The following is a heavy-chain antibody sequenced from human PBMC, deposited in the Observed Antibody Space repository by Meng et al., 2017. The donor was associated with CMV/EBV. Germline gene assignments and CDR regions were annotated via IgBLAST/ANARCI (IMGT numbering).Heavy chain of an antibody. Sequence: GESLKISCKGSGYSFTSYWIGWVRQTPEKGLEWMGIMYPRDSDIRYSPSFQGQVTISADKSISTAYLQWSSLKASDTAMYYCARSGYCSSTSCYTAYGMDVWGQGTTVTVSS. CDR3: ARSGYCSSTSCYTAYGMDV. J-gene: IGHJ6*02. V-gene: IGHV5-51*01. D-gene: IGHD2-2*02. CDR1: GYSFTSYW. CDR2: MYPRDSDI.